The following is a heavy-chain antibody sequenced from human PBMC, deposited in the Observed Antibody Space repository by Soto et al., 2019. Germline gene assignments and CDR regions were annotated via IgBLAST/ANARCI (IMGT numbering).Heavy chain of an antibody. CDR1: GGSVNRGGYS. J-gene: IGHJ5*02. D-gene: IGHD2-2*01. Sequence: SETLSRTCAVSGGSVNRGGYSWGWIRQTPGKGLEWLAYIYRTGHTIYNPSLNSRATISLDEPNNQFSLHLTSVTAADTAVYYCARRIVTPSAMFDHWGQGLLVT. V-gene: IGHV4-30-2*01. CDR3: ARRIVTPSAMFDH. CDR2: IYRTGHT.